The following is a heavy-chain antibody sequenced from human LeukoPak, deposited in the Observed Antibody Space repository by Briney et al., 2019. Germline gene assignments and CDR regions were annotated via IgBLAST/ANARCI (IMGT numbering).Heavy chain of an antibody. J-gene: IGHJ4*02. CDR2: INPHSAYT. D-gene: IGHD3-22*01. CDR1: GYTFSDHY. CDR3: ARLRYYDNNFDY. Sequence: ASVKVSCKASGYTFSDHYMHWVRQIPGQGLEWMGWINPHSAYTSSAWRFQGRVTMTRDTSINTVYMEMSNLTSDDTAVYFCARLRYYDNNFDYWGQGTLLTVTS. V-gene: IGHV1-2*02.